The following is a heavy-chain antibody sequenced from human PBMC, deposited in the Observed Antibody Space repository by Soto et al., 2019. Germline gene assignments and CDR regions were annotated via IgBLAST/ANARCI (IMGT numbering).Heavy chain of an antibody. V-gene: IGHV3-30*18. Sequence: QVQLVESGGGVVQPGRSLRLSCAASGFTFSSYGMHWVRQAPGKGLEWVAVISYAGSNKYYAESVKGRFIISRDNSKNTQYLQMISLRAEDTAVYYCVKDQSIVVAYYFDYWGQGTLVTVSS. CDR2: ISYAGSNK. J-gene: IGHJ4*02. D-gene: IGHD3-22*01. CDR1: GFTFSSYG. CDR3: VKDQSIVVAYYFDY.